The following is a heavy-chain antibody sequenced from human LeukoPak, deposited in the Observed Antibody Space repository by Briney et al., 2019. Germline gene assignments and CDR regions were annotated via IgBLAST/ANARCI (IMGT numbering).Heavy chain of an antibody. Sequence: SETLSLTCAVYGGSFSGYYWSWIRQPPGKGLEWIGEINHSGSTNYNSSLKSRVTISVDTSKNQFSLKLSSVTAADTAVYYCARVSASPDYWGQGTLVTVSS. CDR3: ARVSASPDY. J-gene: IGHJ4*02. D-gene: IGHD6-25*01. CDR1: GGSFSGYY. CDR2: INHSGST. V-gene: IGHV4-34*01.